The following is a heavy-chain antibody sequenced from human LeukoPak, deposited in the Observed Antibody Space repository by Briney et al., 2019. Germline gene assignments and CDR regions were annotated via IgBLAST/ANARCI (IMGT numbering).Heavy chain of an antibody. V-gene: IGHV3-7*01. Sequence: GGSLRLSCAASGFTFSSYWMSWVRQAPGKGLEWVANIKQDGSEKYYVDSVKGRFTISRDNAKNSLYLQMNSLRAEDTAVYYCAGDDVLLWFGELFTNYFDCWGQGTLVTVSS. CDR3: AGDDVLLWFGELFTNYFDC. CDR1: GFTFSSYW. CDR2: IKQDGSEK. D-gene: IGHD3-10*01. J-gene: IGHJ4*02.